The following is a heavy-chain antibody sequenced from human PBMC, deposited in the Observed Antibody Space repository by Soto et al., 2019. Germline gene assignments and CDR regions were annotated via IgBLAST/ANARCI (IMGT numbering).Heavy chain of an antibody. CDR3: ARVAGHKNARFDT. V-gene: IGHV1-2*02. J-gene: IGHJ4*02. CDR1: GYTFTNYG. CDR2: INPGSGVT. Sequence: GASVKVSCKASGYTFTNYGVIWVRQAPGQGLEWMGWINPGSGVTNQAQKFQGRVTMTRDTSITTTYMELNSLTSDDTAVYYCARVAGHKNARFDTWGQGALVTVSS. D-gene: IGHD1-1*01.